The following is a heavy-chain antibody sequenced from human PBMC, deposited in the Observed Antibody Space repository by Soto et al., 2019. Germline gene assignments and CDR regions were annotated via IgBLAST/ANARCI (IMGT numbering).Heavy chain of an antibody. CDR3: ARDFAYFDS. V-gene: IGHV4-61*01. CDR2: VYHTGRT. CDR1: GGSFKSGSYS. D-gene: IGHD3-3*01. Sequence: QVQLQESGPGLVKPSETLSLTCTVSGGSFKSGSYSWSWIRQPPGKGLEWIGYVYHTGRTSYNPSPKSRVPISMDTSKNQFSLNLDSVTAAATAVYFCARDFAYFDSWGQGTLVTVSS. J-gene: IGHJ4*02.